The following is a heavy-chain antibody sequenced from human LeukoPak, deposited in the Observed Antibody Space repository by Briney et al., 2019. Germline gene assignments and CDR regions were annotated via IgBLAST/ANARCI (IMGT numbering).Heavy chain of an antibody. CDR3: AKGSSSWDNWFDL. Sequence: PGGSLRLSCAASGFTFSSYAMHWVRQAPGKGLEWVAVISYDGSNKYYADSVKGRFTISRDNSKNTLYLQMNSLRVEDTAVYFCAKGSSSWDNWFDLWGQGTLVTVSS. V-gene: IGHV3-30*04. CDR1: GFTFSSYA. J-gene: IGHJ5*02. CDR2: ISYDGSNK. D-gene: IGHD6-13*01.